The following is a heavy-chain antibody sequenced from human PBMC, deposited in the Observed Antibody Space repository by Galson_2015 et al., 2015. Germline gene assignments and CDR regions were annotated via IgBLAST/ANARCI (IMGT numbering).Heavy chain of an antibody. CDR2: IHSRGSA. Sequence: TLSLTCNVSGDSSNRGGYYWTWIRQHPGKGLEWIGYIHSRGSAYYNPSLKSRVTISADSSPNHFSLKLDSVTAADTAVYYCARICTGGSCRHNNWFDPWGQGTLVTVSS. CDR1: GDSSNRGGYY. CDR3: ARICTGGSCRHNNWFDP. D-gene: IGHD2-15*01. J-gene: IGHJ5*02. V-gene: IGHV4-31*03.